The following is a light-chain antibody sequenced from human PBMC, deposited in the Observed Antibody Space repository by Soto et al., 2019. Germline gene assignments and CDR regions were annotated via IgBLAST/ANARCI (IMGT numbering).Light chain of an antibody. CDR3: QHTSTAPQT. CDR1: QTSTFY. V-gene: IGKV1-39*01. J-gene: IGKJ4*01. Sequence: DIQMTQSPSSLSASVGDRVAITCRASQTSTFYLNWYQLEPGKPPKLLIYGANTLQSGVPSRFSASGSGTEFTLTISSLQPEDFATYYCQHTSTAPQTFGGGTKVEIK. CDR2: GAN.